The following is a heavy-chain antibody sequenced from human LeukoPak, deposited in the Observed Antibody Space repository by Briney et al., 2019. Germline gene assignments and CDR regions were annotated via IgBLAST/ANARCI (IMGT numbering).Heavy chain of an antibody. CDR2: IIPIFGTA. J-gene: IGHJ6*03. V-gene: IGHV1-69*05. CDR1: GGTFSSYA. Sequence: SVKVSCKASGGTFSSYAISWVRQAPGQGLDWMGGIIPIFGTANYAQKFQGRVTITTDESTSTAYMELSSLRSEDTAVYYCASHYGEGYYYYYMDVWGKGTTVTVSS. D-gene: IGHD4-17*01. CDR3: ASHYGEGYYYYYMDV.